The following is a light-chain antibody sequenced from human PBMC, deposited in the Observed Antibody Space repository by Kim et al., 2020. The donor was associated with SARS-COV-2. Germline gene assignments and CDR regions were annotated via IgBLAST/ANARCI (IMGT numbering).Light chain of an antibody. CDR1: QGIKNY. Sequence: ASVGDRVTITCRASQGIKNYLAWYQHKPGKVPKLLMYAASTLQSGVSSRFSGSGSGTDFILNISSLQPEDVATYYCQKYFSAPWTFGQGTKVEIK. V-gene: IGKV1-27*01. CDR3: QKYFSAPWT. CDR2: AAS. J-gene: IGKJ1*01.